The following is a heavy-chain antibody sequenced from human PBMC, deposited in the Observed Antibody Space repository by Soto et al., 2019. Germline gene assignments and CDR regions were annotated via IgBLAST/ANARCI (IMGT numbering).Heavy chain of an antibody. Sequence: QVQLVQSGAEVKKAGSSVKVSCKASGDTLNNYALSWVRQAPGEGLEWMGGIIPMFGTPNYAQKFQGRVTISADKSTSTVYMELXXXXXXXXXXYXCAREQVSGTYFTYWGQGTPVTVSS. D-gene: IGHD3-10*01. V-gene: IGHV1-69*06. CDR1: GDTLNNYA. CDR2: IIPMFGTP. CDR3: AREQVSGTYFTY. J-gene: IGHJ4*02.